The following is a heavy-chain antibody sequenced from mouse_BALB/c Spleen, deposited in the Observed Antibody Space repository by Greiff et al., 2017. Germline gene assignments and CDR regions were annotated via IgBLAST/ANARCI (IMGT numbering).Heavy chain of an antibody. D-gene: IGHD2-4*01. Sequence: EVQGVESGGGLVQPGGSMKLSCVASGFTFSNYWMNWVRQSPEKGLEWVAEIRLKSNNYATHYAESVKGRFTISRDDSKSSVYLQMNNLRAEDTGIYYCTRGDYGYWYFDVWGAGTTVTVSS. CDR3: TRGDYGYWYFDV. CDR2: IRLKSNNYAT. V-gene: IGHV6-6*02. CDR1: GFTFSNYW. J-gene: IGHJ1*01.